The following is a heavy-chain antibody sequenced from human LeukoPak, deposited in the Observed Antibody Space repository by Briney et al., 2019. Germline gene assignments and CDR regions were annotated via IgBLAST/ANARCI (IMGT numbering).Heavy chain of an antibody. CDR1: GGSISSGGYS. V-gene: IGHV4-31*03. CDR2: IYYSGST. Sequence: SETLSLTCTVSGGSISSGGYSWSWIRQHPGKGLEWIGYIYYSGSTYYNASLKSRVTISVDTSQNQFSLTLSSVTAGDTAVYYCARTYDDILAGYYYGMDVWGQGTTVNVS. CDR3: ARTYDDILAGYYYGMDV. D-gene: IGHD3-9*01. J-gene: IGHJ6*02.